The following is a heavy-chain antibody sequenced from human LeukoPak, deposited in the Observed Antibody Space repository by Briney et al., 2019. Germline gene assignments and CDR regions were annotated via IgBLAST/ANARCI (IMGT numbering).Heavy chain of an antibody. V-gene: IGHV4-38-2*02. Sequence: SETLSLTCAVYGASFSYDYWSWIRQPPGKGLEWIGSIYHSGSTYYNPSLKSRVTISVDTPKNQFSLKLSSVTAADTAVYYCARDDSQDIVVVPAAIGHWFDPWGQGTLVTVSS. CDR1: GASFSYDY. CDR2: IYHSGST. D-gene: IGHD2-2*01. CDR3: ARDDSQDIVVVPAAIGHWFDP. J-gene: IGHJ5*02.